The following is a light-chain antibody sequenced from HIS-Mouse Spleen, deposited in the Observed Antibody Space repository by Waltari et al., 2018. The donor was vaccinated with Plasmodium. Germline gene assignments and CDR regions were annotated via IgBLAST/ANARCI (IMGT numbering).Light chain of an antibody. J-gene: IGKJ4*01. Sequence: AIRMTQPPSSSPPPTGTRSPSPWRAGQGISSYLAWYQQKPGKAPKLLIYAASTLQSGVPSRFSGSGSGTDFTLTISCLQSEDFATYYCQQYYSYPLTFGGGTKVEIK. CDR3: QQYYSYPLT. CDR2: AAS. CDR1: QGISSY. V-gene: IGKV1-8*01.